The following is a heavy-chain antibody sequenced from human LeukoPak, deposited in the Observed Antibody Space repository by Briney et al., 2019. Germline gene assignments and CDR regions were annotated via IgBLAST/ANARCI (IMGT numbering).Heavy chain of an antibody. CDR1: GGSISTSSYY. CDR3: ARLREYSYGLSYWHFDL. CDR2: IFYSGST. D-gene: IGHD5-18*01. V-gene: IGHV4-39*07. J-gene: IGHJ2*01. Sequence: SETLSLTCTVSGGSISTSSYYWGWVRQPPGKGLEWIGNIFYSGSTYYSPSLKSRVTISLDTSRNQFSLKLTSVTAADTAVYFCARLREYSYGLSYWHFDLWGRGTLVTVSS.